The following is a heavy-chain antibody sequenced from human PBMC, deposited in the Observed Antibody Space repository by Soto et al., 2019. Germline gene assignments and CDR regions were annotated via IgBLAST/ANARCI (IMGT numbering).Heavy chain of an antibody. CDR3: AKDWLDIVVVPAGYYMDV. V-gene: IGHV3-23*01. Sequence: GGSLRLSCAASGFTFSSYAMSWVRQAPGKGLEWVSAISGSGGSTYYADSVKGRFTISRDNSKNTLYLQMNSLRAEDTAVYYCAKDWLDIVVVPAGYYMDVWGKGTTVTVSS. J-gene: IGHJ6*03. D-gene: IGHD2-2*01. CDR1: GFTFSSYA. CDR2: ISGSGGST.